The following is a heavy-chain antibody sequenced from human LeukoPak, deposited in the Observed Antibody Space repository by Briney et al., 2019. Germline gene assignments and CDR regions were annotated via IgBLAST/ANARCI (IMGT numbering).Heavy chain of an antibody. CDR3: AREGGGNFDY. J-gene: IGHJ4*02. V-gene: IGHV4-59*01. CDR2: IYYSGST. Sequence: SKTLSLTCTVSGGSISSYYWSWIRQPPGKGLEWIGYIYYSGSTNYNPSLKSRVTISVDTSKNQFSLKLSSVTVADTAVYYCAREGGGNFDYWGQGTLVTVSS. D-gene: IGHD3-16*01. CDR1: GGSISSYY.